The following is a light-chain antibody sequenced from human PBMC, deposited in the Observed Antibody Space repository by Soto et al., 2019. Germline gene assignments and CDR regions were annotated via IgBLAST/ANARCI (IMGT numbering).Light chain of an antibody. CDR1: NVGSKS. V-gene: IGLV3-21*02. CDR2: DDS. J-gene: IGLJ2*01. Sequence: SYELTQPPSVSEAPGQTARITCGGNNVGSKSVHWYQQKPGQAPVLVLYDDSDRPSGIPERFSGFNSGNTATLTISRVEAGDEADYYCHVWDSSSDHVVFGGGTKLTVL. CDR3: HVWDSSSDHVV.